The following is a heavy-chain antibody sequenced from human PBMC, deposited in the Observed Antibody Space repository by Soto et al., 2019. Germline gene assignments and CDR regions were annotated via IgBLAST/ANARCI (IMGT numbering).Heavy chain of an antibody. V-gene: IGHV3-23*01. CDR1: GFTFSKFA. Sequence: VGSLRLSCAASGFTFSKFAMGWVRQAPGKGLEWVSAIGGGGGSTYYAASVKGRFTISRDNSKNMLFLQMTSLRADDTAVYFCAKTAEAVAGTVYGYWGQGTLVTVSS. D-gene: IGHD6-19*01. J-gene: IGHJ4*02. CDR2: IGGGGGST. CDR3: AKTAEAVAGTVYGY.